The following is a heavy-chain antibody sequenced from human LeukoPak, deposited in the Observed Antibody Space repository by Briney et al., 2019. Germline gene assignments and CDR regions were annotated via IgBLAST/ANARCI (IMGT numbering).Heavy chain of an antibody. CDR1: GYTFISYY. Sequence: ASVKVSCKASGYTFISYYMHWVRQAPGQGLEWMGIINPSGSSTSYAQKFQGRVTMTRDTSTSTVYMELSSLRSEDTAVYYCARSSSSWYEDWGQGTLVTVSS. V-gene: IGHV1-46*01. J-gene: IGHJ4*02. D-gene: IGHD6-13*01. CDR3: ARSSSSWYED. CDR2: INPSGSST.